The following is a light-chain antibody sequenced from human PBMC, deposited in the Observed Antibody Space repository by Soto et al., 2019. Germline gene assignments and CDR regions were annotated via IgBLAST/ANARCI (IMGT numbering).Light chain of an antibody. CDR2: AAS. CDR1: QTIYTY. CDR3: QQTYSIPIT. Sequence: DIPMTQSPSSLSASVGDRVSVTCRASQTIYTYLHWYQQKPGKAPKLLIYAASSLQSGVPSRFSGSGSGTDFTLTISSLHPEDFAFYYCQQTYSIPITFGQGTRLDI. J-gene: IGKJ5*01. V-gene: IGKV1-39*01.